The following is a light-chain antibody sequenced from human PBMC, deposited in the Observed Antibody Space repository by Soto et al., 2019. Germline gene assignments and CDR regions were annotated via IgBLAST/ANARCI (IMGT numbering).Light chain of an antibody. CDR1: QSVGSS. J-gene: IGKJ2*01. V-gene: IGKV3-11*01. Sequence: EIVLTQSPATLSLSPGERATLSCRASQSVGSSLAWYQQKPGQAPRLLIYDASNRATGIPARFSGSRSGTDFTITISSLEPEDFAVYYCQQRSNWPYTFGQGTKLEIK. CDR2: DAS. CDR3: QQRSNWPYT.